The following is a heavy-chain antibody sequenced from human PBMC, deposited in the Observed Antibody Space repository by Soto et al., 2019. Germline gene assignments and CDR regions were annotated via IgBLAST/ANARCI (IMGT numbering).Heavy chain of an antibody. CDR2: INAGNGNI. CDR3: AIYHLELFRFDY. CDR1: GYTFTDYG. J-gene: IGHJ4*02. V-gene: IGHV1-3*01. Sequence: ASVKVSCKASGYTFTDYGIHWVRQAPGQRLEWVGWINAGNGNIKYSQKFQGRVTMTTDTSTSTAYMELRSLRSDDTAMYFCAIYHLELFRFDYWGQGTLVTVSS. D-gene: IGHD2-2*01.